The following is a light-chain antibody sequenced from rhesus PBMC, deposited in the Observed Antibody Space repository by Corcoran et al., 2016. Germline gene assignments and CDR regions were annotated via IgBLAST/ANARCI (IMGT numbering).Light chain of an antibody. V-gene: IGKV1-22*01. CDR3: QQYSSRPWT. Sequence: DIQMTQSPSPLSASVGDTVTITCRASQGISSWLAWYQQKPGKAPKLLNYKASSLQSGVPSRFSGRGSGTDFTLTISSLQSEDFATYYCQQYSSRPWTFGQGTKVEIK. CDR2: KAS. CDR1: QGISSW. J-gene: IGKJ1*01.